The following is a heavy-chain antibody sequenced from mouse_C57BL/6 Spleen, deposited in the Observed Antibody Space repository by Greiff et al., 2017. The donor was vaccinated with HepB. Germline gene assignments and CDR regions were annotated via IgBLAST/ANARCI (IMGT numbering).Heavy chain of an antibody. Sequence: EVKLQESGAELVRPGASVKLSCTASGFNIKDDYMHWVKQRPEQGLEWIGWIDPENGDTEYASKFQGKATITADTSSNTAYLQLSSLTSEDTAVYYCTTSDGSSLYWYFDVWGTGTTVTVSS. CDR3: TTSDGSSLYWYFDV. CDR1: GFNIKDDY. V-gene: IGHV14-4*01. CDR2: IDPENGDT. J-gene: IGHJ1*03. D-gene: IGHD1-1*01.